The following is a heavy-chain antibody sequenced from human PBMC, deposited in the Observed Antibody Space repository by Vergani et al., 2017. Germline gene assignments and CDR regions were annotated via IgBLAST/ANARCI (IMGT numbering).Heavy chain of an antibody. D-gene: IGHD3-3*01. CDR2: TRNKANSYTT. V-gene: IGHV3-72*01. J-gene: IGHJ6*03. Sequence: EVQLVESGGGLVQPGGSLRLSCAASGFTFSDHYMDWVRQAPGKGLEWVGRTRNKANSYTTEYAASVKGRFTISRDDSKTSLYLQMNSLKTEDTAVYYCARAYYDFWSGYPTYYMDVWGKGTTVTVSS. CDR1: GFTFSDHY. CDR3: ARAYYDFWSGYPTYYMDV.